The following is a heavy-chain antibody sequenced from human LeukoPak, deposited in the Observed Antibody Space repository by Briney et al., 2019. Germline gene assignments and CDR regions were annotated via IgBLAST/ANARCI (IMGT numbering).Heavy chain of an antibody. D-gene: IGHD2-2*01. CDR2: ISYSGST. J-gene: IGHJ4*02. V-gene: IGHV4-59*01. CDR3: ATLYCSRTSCYVDY. Sequence: GYISYSGSTTYNPSLKSRVTISVDTSKNQFSLKLRSVTAADTAVYYCATLYCSRTSCYVDYWAQGTLVTVSS.